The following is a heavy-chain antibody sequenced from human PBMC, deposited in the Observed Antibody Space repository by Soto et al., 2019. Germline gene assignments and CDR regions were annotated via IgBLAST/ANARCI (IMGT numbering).Heavy chain of an antibody. Sequence: GGSLRLSCAASGFTFSSYWMSWVRQAPGKGLEWVANIKQDGSEKYYVDSVKGRFTISRDNAKNSLYLQMNSLRAEDTAVYYCAITFPMAADELLWFGENESDQFDYWGQGTLVTVSS. CDR2: IKQDGSEK. D-gene: IGHD3-10*01. J-gene: IGHJ4*02. V-gene: IGHV3-7*01. CDR1: GFTFSSYW. CDR3: AITFPMAADELLWFGENESDQFDY.